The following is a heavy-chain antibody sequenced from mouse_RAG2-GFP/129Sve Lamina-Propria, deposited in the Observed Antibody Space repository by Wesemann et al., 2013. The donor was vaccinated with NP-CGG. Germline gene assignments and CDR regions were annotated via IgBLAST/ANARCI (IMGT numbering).Heavy chain of an antibody. CDR3: TREETAWFAY. Sequence: QVQLQQSGAELVKPGASVKISCKASGYAFSSYWMNWVKQRPGKGLEWIGQIYPGDGDTNYNGKFKGKATLTADKSSSTAYMQLSSLTSEDSAVYYCTREETAWFAYWGQGDSGHCLC. CDR1: GYAFSSYW. CDR2: IYPGDGDT. J-gene: IGHJ3*01. V-gene: IGHV1-80*01.